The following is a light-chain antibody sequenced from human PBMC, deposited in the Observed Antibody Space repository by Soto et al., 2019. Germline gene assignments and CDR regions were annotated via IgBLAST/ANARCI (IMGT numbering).Light chain of an antibody. CDR2: GAS. Sequence: EIVLTQSPGTLSLSPGERATLSCRASQSVSSSYLAWYQQKPGQAPRLLIYGASSRATGIPDRFSGSGSGTDFTHTISRLAPEDFAVYYCQQYGSSPYTFGQGTKLEIK. CDR3: QQYGSSPYT. J-gene: IGKJ2*01. CDR1: QSVSSSY. V-gene: IGKV3-20*01.